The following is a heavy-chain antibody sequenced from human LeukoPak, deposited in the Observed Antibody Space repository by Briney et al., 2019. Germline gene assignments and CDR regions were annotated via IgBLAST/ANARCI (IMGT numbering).Heavy chain of an antibody. V-gene: IGHV4-39*07. J-gene: IGHJ4*02. CDR2: IYYSGST. Sequence: SETLSLTCTVSGDSISSRSYYWGWIRQPPGKGLEWIGSIYYSGSTYYNPSLKSRVTISVDTSKNQFSLKLSSVTAADTAVYYCARVGYSYGYFPPDYWGQGTLVTVSS. CDR1: GDSISSRSYY. D-gene: IGHD5-18*01. CDR3: ARVGYSYGYFPPDY.